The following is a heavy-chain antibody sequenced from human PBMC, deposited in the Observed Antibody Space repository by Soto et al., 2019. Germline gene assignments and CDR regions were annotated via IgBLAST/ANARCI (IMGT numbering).Heavy chain of an antibody. D-gene: IGHD3-10*01. Sequence: EVQLLESGGGLVQPGGSLRLSCAASGFTFSSYAMSWVRQAPGKGLEWVSAISGSGGSTYYADSVKGRFTISRDNSKNTLYLQLNSLRAEDTAVYYCAPHLWFGELYSWGQGTLVTVSS. V-gene: IGHV3-23*01. J-gene: IGHJ4*02. CDR1: GFTFSSYA. CDR3: APHLWFGELYS. CDR2: ISGSGGST.